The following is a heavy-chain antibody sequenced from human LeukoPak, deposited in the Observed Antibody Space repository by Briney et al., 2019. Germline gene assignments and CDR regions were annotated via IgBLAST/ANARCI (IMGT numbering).Heavy chain of an antibody. CDR1: GFIFSDYY. D-gene: IGHD2-15*01. V-gene: IGHV3-11*06. J-gene: IGHJ4*02. CDR2: ISSSSRHI. CDR3: ARSVRCGGSCYSHFDY. Sequence: PGGSLRLSCAASGFIFSDYYMSWIRQAPGKGLEWPSDISSSSRHINYADSVKGRFTTSRDNAKKSLYLQMNSLRAEDTAVYYCARSVRCGGSCYSHFDYWGQGTLVTVSS.